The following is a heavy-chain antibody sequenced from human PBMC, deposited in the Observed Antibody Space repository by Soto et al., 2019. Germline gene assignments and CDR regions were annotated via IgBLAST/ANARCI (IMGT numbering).Heavy chain of an antibody. CDR3: AGDNPLSIAAGNYYYYGMDV. D-gene: IGHD6-6*01. CDR1: GYTFTGYY. Sequence: GASVKVSCKASGYTFTGYYMHWVRQAPGQGLEWMGWINPNSGGTNYAQKFQGWVTMTRDTSISTAYMELSRLRSDDTAVYYCAGDNPLSIAAGNYYYYGMDVWGQGTTVTVSS. J-gene: IGHJ6*02. V-gene: IGHV1-2*04. CDR2: INPNSGGT.